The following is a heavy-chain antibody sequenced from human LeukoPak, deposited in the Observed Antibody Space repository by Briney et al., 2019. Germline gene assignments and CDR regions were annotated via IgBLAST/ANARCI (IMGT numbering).Heavy chain of an antibody. CDR3: AKSGADIVVVVAATPYYYYMDV. CDR1: GFTFSSYV. Sequence: GGSLRLSCAACGFTFSSYVMMWLRQARGEGVEWVSAISGSGGSTHYADSVKGRFTISRDNSKNTLYLQMHSLRAEDTAVYYCAKSGADIVVVVAATPYYYYMDVWGKGTTVTVSS. D-gene: IGHD2-15*01. J-gene: IGHJ6*03. CDR2: ISGSGGST. V-gene: IGHV3-23*01.